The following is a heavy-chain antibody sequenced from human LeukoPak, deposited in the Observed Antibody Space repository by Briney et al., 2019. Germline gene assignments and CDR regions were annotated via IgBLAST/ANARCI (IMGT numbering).Heavy chain of an antibody. CDR3: AREARYSSLVEWDY. CDR1: GGSISSGDYY. J-gene: IGHJ4*02. D-gene: IGHD6-13*01. V-gene: IGHV4-30-4*01. Sequence: SETLSLTCTVSGGSISSGDYYWSWIRQPPGKGLEWIGYIYYSGSTYYNPSLKSRVTISVDTSKNQSSLKLSSVTAADTAVYYCAREARYSSLVEWDYWGQGTLVTVSS. CDR2: IYYSGST.